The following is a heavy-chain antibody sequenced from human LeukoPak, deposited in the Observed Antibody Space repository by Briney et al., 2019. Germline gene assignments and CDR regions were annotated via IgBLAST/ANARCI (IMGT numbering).Heavy chain of an antibody. Sequence: ASVKVSCKASGYTFTSYYMHWVRQAPGQGLEWMGIINPSGGSTSYAQKFQGRVTMTRDTSTSTVYMELSSLRSEDTAMYYCARDERSYGMDVWGQGTTVTVSS. CDR3: ARDERSYGMDV. V-gene: IGHV1-46*01. J-gene: IGHJ6*02. CDR2: INPSGGST. CDR1: GYTFTSYY.